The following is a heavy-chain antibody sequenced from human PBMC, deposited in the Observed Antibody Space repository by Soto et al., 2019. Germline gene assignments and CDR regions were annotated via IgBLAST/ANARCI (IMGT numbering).Heavy chain of an antibody. V-gene: IGHV1-69*12. Sequence: QVQLVQSGAEVKKPGSSVKVSCKASGGTFSSYAISWVRQAPGQGLEWMGGIIPIFGTANYAQKFQGRVTITADESTSTAYMELSSLRSEDTAVYYCARDVSVTTQDYYYYYGMDVWGQGTTVTVSS. CDR2: IIPIFGTA. J-gene: IGHJ6*02. CDR1: GGTFSSYA. D-gene: IGHD4-17*01. CDR3: ARDVSVTTQDYYYYYGMDV.